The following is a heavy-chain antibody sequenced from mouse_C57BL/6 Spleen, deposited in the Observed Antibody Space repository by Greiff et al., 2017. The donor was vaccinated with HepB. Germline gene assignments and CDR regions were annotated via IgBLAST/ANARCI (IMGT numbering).Heavy chain of an antibody. D-gene: IGHD1-1*02. CDR3: TRDYGPLAMDY. CDR2: ISSGGDYI. Sequence: DVMLVESGEGLVKPGGSLKLSCAASGFTFSSYAMSWVRQTPEKRLEWVAYISSGGDYIYYADTVKGRFTISRDNARNTLYLQMSSLKSEDTAMYYCTRDYGPLAMDYWGQGTSVTVSS. J-gene: IGHJ4*01. CDR1: GFTFSSYA. V-gene: IGHV5-9-1*02.